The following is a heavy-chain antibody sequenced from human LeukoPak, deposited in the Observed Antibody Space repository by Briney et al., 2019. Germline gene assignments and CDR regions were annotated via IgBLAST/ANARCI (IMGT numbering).Heavy chain of an antibody. D-gene: IGHD3-3*01. V-gene: IGHV4-4*07. CDR2: IYTSGST. CDR1: GGSISSYY. CDR3: ARVRYYDFWSGYYNDYGMDV. J-gene: IGHJ6*02. Sequence: PSETLSLTCTVSGGSISSYYWSWIRQPAGKGLEWIGRIYTSGSTNYNPSLKSRVTMSVDTSKNQFSLKLSSVTAADTAVYYCARVRYYDFWSGYYNDYGMDVWGQGTTVTVSS.